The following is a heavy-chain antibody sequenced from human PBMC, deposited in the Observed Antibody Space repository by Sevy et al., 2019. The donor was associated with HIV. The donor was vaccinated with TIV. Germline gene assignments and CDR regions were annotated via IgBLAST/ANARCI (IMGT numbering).Heavy chain of an antibody. CDR1: AFTFSAYY. J-gene: IGHJ4*02. CDR3: ARSRSNYGDYYFDY. CDR2: ISSGSTYT. Sequence: GGSLRLSCAASAFTFSAYYMTWIRQAPGKGLEWVSYISSGSTYTNYADSVKGRFTVSRDNAKNSLYLQMNSLRAEDTAVYYCARSRSNYGDYYFDYWGQGTLVTVSS. D-gene: IGHD4-17*01. V-gene: IGHV3-11*06.